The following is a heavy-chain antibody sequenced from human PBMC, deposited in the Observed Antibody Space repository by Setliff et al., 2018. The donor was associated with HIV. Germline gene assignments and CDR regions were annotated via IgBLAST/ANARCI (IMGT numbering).Heavy chain of an antibody. D-gene: IGHD6-19*01. CDR3: ATWEIAVAGTGFDY. CDR1: GYTLTELS. J-gene: IGHJ4*02. Sequence: ASVKVSCKVSGYTLTELSMHWVRQAPGKGLEWMGGFDPEDGETIYAQKFQGRVTMTEDTSTDTAYMELSSLRSEDTAVYYCATWEIAVAGTGFDYWGQGTRVTVS. V-gene: IGHV1-24*01. CDR2: FDPEDGET.